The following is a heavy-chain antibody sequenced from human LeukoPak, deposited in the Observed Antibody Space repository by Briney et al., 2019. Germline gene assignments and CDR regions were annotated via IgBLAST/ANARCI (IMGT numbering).Heavy chain of an antibody. Sequence: SETLSLTCTVSGVDIRTYYWSWLRQSPGKGLEWIGQVYATGITSYNPSLKSRATMSVDTSKNQFFLRLDSVTAADTAVYYCAKGRVDDFWSGGDYYYYYMDVWGKGTTVTVSS. CDR2: VYATGIT. V-gene: IGHV4-59*01. D-gene: IGHD3-3*01. CDR1: GVDIRTYY. J-gene: IGHJ6*03. CDR3: AKGRVDDFWSGGDYYYYYMDV.